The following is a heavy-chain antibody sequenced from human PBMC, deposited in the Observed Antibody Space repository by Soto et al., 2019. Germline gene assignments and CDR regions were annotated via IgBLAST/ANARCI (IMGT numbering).Heavy chain of an antibody. CDR3: VRHVEWELFYLFDF. CDR2: FFYSRNT. CDR1: GGSISSTSSY. D-gene: IGHD1-26*01. J-gene: IGHJ4*02. Sequence: SETLSLTCTVSGGSISSTSSYWGWIRQPPGKGLEWIGSFFYSRNTYYNPSLKSRVTISVDTSKMQFSLNLTSVTAADTAVYYCVRHVEWELFYLFDFWGQGTPVTGSS. V-gene: IGHV4-39*01.